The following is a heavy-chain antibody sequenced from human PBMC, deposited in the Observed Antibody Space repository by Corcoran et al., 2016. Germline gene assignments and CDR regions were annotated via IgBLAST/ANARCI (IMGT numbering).Heavy chain of an antibody. D-gene: IGHD3-22*01. CDR2: INLSGST. Sequence: QVQLQQWGAGLLKPSETLSLTCAVYGGSFSGYYWSWIRQPPGKGLEWIGEINLSGSTNYNPSLKSRVTIAVEPSKNQFSLKLISVTAADTAVYYCARGRGYYDSRGVALAMDVWGQGTTVTVSS. J-gene: IGHJ6*02. V-gene: IGHV4-34*01. CDR3: ARGRGYYDSRGVALAMDV. CDR1: GGSFSGYY.